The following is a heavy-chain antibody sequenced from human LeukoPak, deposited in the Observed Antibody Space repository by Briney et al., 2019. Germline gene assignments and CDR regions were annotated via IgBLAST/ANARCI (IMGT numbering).Heavy chain of an antibody. J-gene: IGHJ5*02. CDR1: GGPISSYY. CDR2: IYYSGST. V-gene: IGHV4-59*08. CDR3: ARLKVGAVAGWFDP. Sequence: KASETLSLTCTVSGGPISSYYWSWIRQPPGKGLEWIGYIYYSGSTNYNPSLKSRVTISVDTSKNQFSLKLSSVTAADTAVYYCARLKVGAVAGWFDPWGQGTLVTVSS. D-gene: IGHD6-19*01.